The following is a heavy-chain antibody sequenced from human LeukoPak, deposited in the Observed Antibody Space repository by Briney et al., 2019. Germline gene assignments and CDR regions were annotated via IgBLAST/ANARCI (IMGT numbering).Heavy chain of an antibody. Sequence: GGSLRLSCAASGFTFSSYAMHWVRQAPGKGLEWVAVISYGGSNKYYADSVKGRFTISRDNSKNTLYLQMNSLRAEDTAVYYCARGGYQLLSPAGYWGQGTLVTVSS. CDR1: GFTFSSYA. D-gene: IGHD2-2*01. J-gene: IGHJ4*02. V-gene: IGHV3-30*04. CDR2: ISYGGSNK. CDR3: ARGGYQLLSPAGY.